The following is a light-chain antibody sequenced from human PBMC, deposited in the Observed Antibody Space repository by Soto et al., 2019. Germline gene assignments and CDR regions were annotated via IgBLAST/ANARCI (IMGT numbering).Light chain of an antibody. CDR3: QQYNKFPSLT. CDR2: GAS. J-gene: IGKJ4*01. V-gene: IGKV3-15*01. CDR1: QSVSSN. Sequence: EIVMTQSPATLSVSPGERATLSCRASQSVSSNLAWYQQKPGQAPRLLIYGASTRATGIPARFSGSGSGTESTLTIGSLQSEDFAVYYCQQYNKFPSLTFGGGTKVEIK.